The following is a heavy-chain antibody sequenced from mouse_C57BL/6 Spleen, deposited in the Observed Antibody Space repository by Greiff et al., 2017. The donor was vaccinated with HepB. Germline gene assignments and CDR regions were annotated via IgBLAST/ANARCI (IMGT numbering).Heavy chain of an antibody. Sequence: VQLQQSGPELVKPGASVKIPCKASGYTFTDYNMDWVKQSHGKSLEWIGDINPNNGGTIYNQKFKGKATLTVDKSSSTAYMELRSLTSEDTAVYYCARSYSNYFYYFDYWGQGTTLTVSS. J-gene: IGHJ2*01. CDR3: ARSYSNYFYYFDY. CDR2: INPNNGGT. D-gene: IGHD2-5*01. V-gene: IGHV1-18*01. CDR1: GYTFTDYN.